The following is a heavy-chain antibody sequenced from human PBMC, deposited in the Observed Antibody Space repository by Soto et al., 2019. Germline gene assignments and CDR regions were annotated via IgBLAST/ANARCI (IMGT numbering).Heavy chain of an antibody. CDR2: ISYDGSNK. CDR1: GFTFSSYA. D-gene: IGHD3-9*01. V-gene: IGHV3-30-3*01. CDR3: AKGLRYFDWSLRVYYYYGMDV. J-gene: IGHJ6*02. Sequence: LRLSCAASGFTFSSYAMHWVRQAPGKGLEWVAVISYDGSNKYYADSVKGRFTISRDNSKNTLYLQMNSLRAEDTAVYYCAKGLRYFDWSLRVYYYYGMDVWGQGTTVTVSS.